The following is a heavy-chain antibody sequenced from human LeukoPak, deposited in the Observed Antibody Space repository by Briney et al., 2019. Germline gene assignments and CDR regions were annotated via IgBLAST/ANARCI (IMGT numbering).Heavy chain of an antibody. CDR3: AREGYYGSGSPPSLYFDY. Sequence: QPGGSLRLSCAASGFTFRSYVIHWVRQAPGKGLEWVAVTSSDLNVKLYADSVKGRFTISRDNSRSTLYLQMNSLRPEDTAIYYCAREGYYGSGSPPSLYFDYWGQGTLVTVSS. D-gene: IGHD3-10*01. CDR2: TSSDLNVK. V-gene: IGHV3-30-3*01. CDR1: GFTFRSYV. J-gene: IGHJ4*02.